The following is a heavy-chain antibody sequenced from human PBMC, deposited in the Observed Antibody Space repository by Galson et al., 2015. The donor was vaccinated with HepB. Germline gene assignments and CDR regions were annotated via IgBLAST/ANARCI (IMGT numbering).Heavy chain of an antibody. V-gene: IGHV3-30-3*01. CDR2: ISYDGSNK. CDR3: ASSDIDEERYCSSTSCYSLDY. CDR1: GFTFSSYA. D-gene: IGHD2-2*02. Sequence: LRLSCAASGFTFSSYAMHWVRQAPGKGLEWVAVISYDGSNKYYADSVKGRFTISRDNSKNTLYLQMNSLRAEDTAVYYCASSDIDEERYCSSTSCYSLDYWGQGTLVTVSS. J-gene: IGHJ4*02.